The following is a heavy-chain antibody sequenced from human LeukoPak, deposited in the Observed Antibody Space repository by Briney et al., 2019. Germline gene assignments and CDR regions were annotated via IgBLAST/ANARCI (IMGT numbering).Heavy chain of an antibody. Sequence: SETLSLTCAVYGGSSSGYNWNWIRQPPGKGLEWIGEVNHLGGTNYNPSLKSRVTISVDTSKNQFSLKLTSVTAADTAVYYCARRLAAAGRWDWAQGTLVTVSS. J-gene: IGHJ4*02. CDR1: GGSSSGYN. CDR2: VNHLGGT. CDR3: ARRLAAAGRWD. V-gene: IGHV4-34*01. D-gene: IGHD6-25*01.